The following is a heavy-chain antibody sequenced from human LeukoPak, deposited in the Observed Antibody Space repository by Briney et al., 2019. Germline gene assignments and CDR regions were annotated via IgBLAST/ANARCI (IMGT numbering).Heavy chain of an antibody. J-gene: IGHJ4*02. V-gene: IGHV4-39*01. CDR1: GGSIRSSSYY. Sequence: SDTLSLTCSVSGGSIRSSSYYCPWIRQPRGGVLEWIGTIYDSGSTSYYPSLKSRVTISVDTSKNQFSLRLSSVTAADTAVYYCATQAAGRPLDHWGQGTLVTVSS. D-gene: IGHD2-15*01. CDR3: ATQAAGRPLDH. CDR2: IYDSGST.